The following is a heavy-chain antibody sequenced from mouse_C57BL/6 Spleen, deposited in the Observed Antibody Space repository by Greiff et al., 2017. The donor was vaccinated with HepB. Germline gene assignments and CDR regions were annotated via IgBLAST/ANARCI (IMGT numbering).Heavy chain of an antibody. Sequence: VKLQESGAELVRPGTSVKVSCKASGYAFTNYLIEWVKQRPGQGLEWIGVINPGSGGTNYNEKFKGKATLTADKSSSTAYMQLSSLTSEDSAVYFCAITTVNAMDYWGQGTSVTVSS. CDR3: AITTVNAMDY. V-gene: IGHV1-54*01. CDR2: INPGSGGT. J-gene: IGHJ4*01. CDR1: GYAFTNYL. D-gene: IGHD1-1*01.